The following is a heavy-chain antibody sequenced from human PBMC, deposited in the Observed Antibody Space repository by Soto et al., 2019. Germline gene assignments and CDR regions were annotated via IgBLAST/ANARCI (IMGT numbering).Heavy chain of an antibody. CDR3: AKLIVVVPAAHGDGMDV. CDR1: GFTFSSYA. CDR2: ISGSGGST. V-gene: IGHV3-23*01. D-gene: IGHD2-2*01. Sequence: PSGSLRLSCAASGFTFSSYAMSWVRQAPGKGLEWVSAISGSGGSTYYADSVKGRFTISRDNSKNTLYLQMNSLRAEDTAVYYCAKLIVVVPAAHGDGMDVWGQGTTVTVSS. J-gene: IGHJ6*02.